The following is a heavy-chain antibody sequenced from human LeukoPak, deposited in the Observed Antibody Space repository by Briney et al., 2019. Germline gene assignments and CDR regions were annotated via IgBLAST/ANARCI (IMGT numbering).Heavy chain of an antibody. CDR3: ARHRGITFGGVYYFDY. CDR2: IYYSGST. CDR1: GGSISSSSYY. D-gene: IGHD3-16*01. V-gene: IGHV4-39*01. Sequence: SETLSLTCTVSGGSISSSSYYWGWIRQPPGKGLEWIGSIYYSGSTYYNPSLKSRATISVDTSKNQFSLKLSPVTAADTAVYYCARHRGITFGGVYYFDYWGQGTLVTVSS. J-gene: IGHJ4*02.